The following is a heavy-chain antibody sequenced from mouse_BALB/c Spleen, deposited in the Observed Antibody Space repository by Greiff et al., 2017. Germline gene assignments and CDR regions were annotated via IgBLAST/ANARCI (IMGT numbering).Heavy chain of an antibody. Sequence: EVKLVESGPDLVKPSQSLSLTCTVTGYSITSGYSWPWIRQFPGNKLEWMGYIHYSGSTNYNPSLKSRISITRDTSKNQFFLQLNSVTTEDTATYYWARKRSLGTDYAMDYWGQGTSVTVSS. V-gene: IGHV3-1*02. CDR3: ARKRSLGTDYAMDY. CDR1: GYSITSGYS. CDR2: IHYSGST. J-gene: IGHJ4*01. D-gene: IGHD3-1*01.